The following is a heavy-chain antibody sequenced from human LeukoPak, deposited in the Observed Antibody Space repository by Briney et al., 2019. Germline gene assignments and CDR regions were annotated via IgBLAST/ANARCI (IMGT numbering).Heavy chain of an antibody. CDR2: INHSGST. Sequence: SETLSLTCAVYGGSFSGYYWSWIRQPPGKGLEWIGEINHSGSTNYNPSPKSRVTISVDTSKNQFSLKLSSVTAADTAVYYCARAPRWGRGYSGYNQGTTFDYWGQGTLVTVSS. CDR3: ARAPRWGRGYSGYNQGTTFDY. D-gene: IGHD5-12*01. V-gene: IGHV4-34*01. CDR1: GGSFSGYY. J-gene: IGHJ4*02.